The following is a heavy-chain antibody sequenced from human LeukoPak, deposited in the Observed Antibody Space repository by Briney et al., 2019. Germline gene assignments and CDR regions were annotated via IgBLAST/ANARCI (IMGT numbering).Heavy chain of an antibody. V-gene: IGHV3-23*01. CDR1: GFTFSSYA. J-gene: IGHJ6*02. D-gene: IGHD2-2*01. CDR2: ISGSGGST. Sequence: GGSLRLSCAASGFTFSSYAMSWVRQAPGKGLEWVSAISGSGGSTYYADSVKGRFTISRDNSKNMLYLQMNSLRAEDTAVYYCAKAIYCSSTSCPSFHYYYGMDVWGQGTTVTVSS. CDR3: AKAIYCSSTSCPSFHYYYGMDV.